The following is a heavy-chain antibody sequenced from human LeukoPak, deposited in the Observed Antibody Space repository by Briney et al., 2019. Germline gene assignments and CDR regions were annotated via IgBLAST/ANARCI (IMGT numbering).Heavy chain of an antibody. J-gene: IGHJ4*02. CDR3: AKGRVRQFDPFDY. V-gene: IGHV3-23*01. Sequence: GGSLRLSCAASGFSFNNYAMGWVRQAPGRGLEWVSFISGSGSTSDYADSVKGRFTISRDNSKNTLYLQMNNLRAEDTAVYYCAKGRVRQFDPFDYWGQGTLVTVSS. D-gene: IGHD1-1*01. CDR2: ISGSGSTS. CDR1: GFSFNNYA.